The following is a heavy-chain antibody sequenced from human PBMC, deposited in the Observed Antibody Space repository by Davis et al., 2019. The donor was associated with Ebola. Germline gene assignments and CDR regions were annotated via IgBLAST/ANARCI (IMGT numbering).Heavy chain of an antibody. V-gene: IGHV1-18*04. J-gene: IGHJ5*02. CDR1: GYTFTTYG. D-gene: IGHD2-2*01. CDR2: ISAYNGNT. CDR3: ARACSSASCYHGPVWFDP. Sequence: ASVTVSCKASGYTFTTYGITWVRQAPGQGLEWMGWISAYNGNTNYAQKLQGRVTMTTDTSTSTAYMELRSLRSDDTAMHYCARACSSASCYHGPVWFDPWGRGTLVTVSS.